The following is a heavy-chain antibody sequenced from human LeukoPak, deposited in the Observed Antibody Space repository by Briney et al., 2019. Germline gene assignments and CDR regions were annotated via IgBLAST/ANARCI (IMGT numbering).Heavy chain of an antibody. D-gene: IGHD6-19*01. CDR2: ISYDGSNK. J-gene: IGHJ4*02. Sequence: PGGSLRLSCAASGFTFSSYGMHWVRQAPGKGLEWVAVISYDGSNKYYADSVKGRFTISRDYSKNTLYLQMNSLRAEDTAVYYCAKLAGASTNWGQGTLVTVSS. V-gene: IGHV3-30*18. CDR1: GFTFSSYG. CDR3: AKLAGASTN.